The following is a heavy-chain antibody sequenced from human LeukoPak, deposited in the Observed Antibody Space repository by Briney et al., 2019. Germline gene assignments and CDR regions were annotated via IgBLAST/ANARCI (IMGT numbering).Heavy chain of an antibody. Sequence: SGGSLRLSCAASGFTFSSYAMSWVRQAPGKGLEWVSVISGSGGSTSYADSVKGRFTISRDNSMNTLYLQMNSLRAEDTAVYYCAKDDRIQTRRYSYNYWGQGTLVTASS. CDR2: ISGSGGST. CDR3: AKDDRIQTRRYSYNY. J-gene: IGHJ4*02. V-gene: IGHV3-23*01. CDR1: GFTFSSYA. D-gene: IGHD5-18*01.